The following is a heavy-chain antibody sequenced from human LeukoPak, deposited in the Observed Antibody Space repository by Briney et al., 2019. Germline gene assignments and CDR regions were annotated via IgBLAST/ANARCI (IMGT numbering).Heavy chain of an antibody. CDR1: GYTFTGYY. CDR2: INPNRGGT. D-gene: IGHD3-10*01. CDR3: ARDYDRHDYDGSGSYFC. V-gene: IGHV1-2*02. J-gene: IGHJ4*02. Sequence: ASVKVSCKASGYTFTGYYMHWVRQAPGQGLEWMGWINPNRGGTNYTQKFQGRVTMTRDTSISTAYMERSRLRSDDTAVYYCARDYDRHDYDGSGSYFCWGQGTLVTVSS.